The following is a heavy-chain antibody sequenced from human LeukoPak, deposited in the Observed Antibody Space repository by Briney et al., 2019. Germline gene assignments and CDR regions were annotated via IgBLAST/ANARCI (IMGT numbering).Heavy chain of an antibody. D-gene: IGHD2-15*01. Sequence: GGSLRLSCAASGVTFRNYWMSWVRQAPGKGLEWVANIKQDGSEKSYVGSVTGRFTISRDNAKNSLYMQMNSLRAEDTAVYYCVRQRRYCSGDSCYQRTFDYWGQGTLVTVSS. J-gene: IGHJ4*02. CDR3: VRQRRYCSGDSCYQRTFDY. V-gene: IGHV3-7*01. CDR1: GVTFRNYW. CDR2: IKQDGSEK.